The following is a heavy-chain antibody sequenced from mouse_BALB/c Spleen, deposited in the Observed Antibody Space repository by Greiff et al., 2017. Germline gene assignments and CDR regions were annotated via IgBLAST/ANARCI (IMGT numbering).Heavy chain of an antibody. J-gene: IGHJ4*01. CDR2: ISNGGGST. D-gene: IGHD1-1*01. V-gene: IGHV5-12-2*01. CDR1: GFTFSSYT. CDR3: ARHVYGSSYSAMDY. Sequence: EVQGVESGGGLVQPGGSLKLSCAASGFTFSSYTMSWVRQTPEKRLEWVAYISNGGGSTYYPDTVKGRFTISRDNAKNTLYLQMSSLKSEDTAMYYCARHVYGSSYSAMDYWGQGTSVTVSS.